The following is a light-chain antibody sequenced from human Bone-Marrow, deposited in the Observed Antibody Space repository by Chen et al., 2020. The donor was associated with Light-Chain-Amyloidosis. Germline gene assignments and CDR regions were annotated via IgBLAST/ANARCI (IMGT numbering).Light chain of an antibody. CDR2: LGS. V-gene: IGKV2-28*01. CDR1: QSLLHSNRYTY. Sequence: DIVMTQSPISPSVTPGEPASISCRSSQSLLHSNRYTYLDWYLQKPGQSPQLLIYLGSNRASGVPDRFSGSGSGTDFTLKISRVEAEDVGVYYCMQALQTPLTFGGGTKVEI. J-gene: IGKJ4*01. CDR3: MQALQTPLT.